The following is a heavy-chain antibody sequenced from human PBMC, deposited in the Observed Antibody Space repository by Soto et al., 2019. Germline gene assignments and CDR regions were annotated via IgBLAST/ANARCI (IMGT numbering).Heavy chain of an antibody. V-gene: IGHV1-18*04. D-gene: IGHD1-26*01. Sequence: ASVKVSCKASGYTFTSYGISWVRQAPGQGLEWMGWISAFNGNTNYAQKLQGRVTMTTDTSASTAYMELRSLRSDDTAVYYCAVHPPGATGLDYWGQGTLVTVSS. CDR3: AVHPPGATGLDY. CDR1: GYTFTSYG. J-gene: IGHJ4*02. CDR2: ISAFNGNT.